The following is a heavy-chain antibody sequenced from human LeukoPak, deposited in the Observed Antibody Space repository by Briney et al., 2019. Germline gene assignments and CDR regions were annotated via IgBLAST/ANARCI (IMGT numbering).Heavy chain of an antibody. CDR1: GYTFTGYY. J-gene: IGHJ4*02. Sequence: ASVKVSCKASGYTFTGYYIHWVRQAPGQGLKWLERINPNSGGTNSAQKFQGRVTMTWDTSVNTAYLELGSLRSDDTAVYYCARLDGTGRSQIMIDYWGQGTLVTVSS. CDR2: INPNSGGT. CDR3: ARLDGTGRSQIMIDY. V-gene: IGHV1-2*06. D-gene: IGHD1-14*01.